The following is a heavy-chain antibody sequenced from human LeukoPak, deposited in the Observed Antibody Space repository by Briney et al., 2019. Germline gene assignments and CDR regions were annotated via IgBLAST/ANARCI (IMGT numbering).Heavy chain of an antibody. CDR2: MKEDGSEK. CDR1: GFTFSNYW. CDR3: ARDRGYSNFDY. J-gene: IGHJ4*02. Sequence: GGSLRLSCAASGFTFSNYWMSWVRQAPGKGLEWVANMKEDGSEKNYVDSVKGRFTISRDNAQDSLYLQMNSLRAEDTAVYYCARDRGYSNFDYWGQGTLVTASS. V-gene: IGHV3-7*01. D-gene: IGHD4-11*01.